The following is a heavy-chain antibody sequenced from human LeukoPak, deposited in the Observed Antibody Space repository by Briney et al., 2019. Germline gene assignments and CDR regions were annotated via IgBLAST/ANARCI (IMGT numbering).Heavy chain of an antibody. CDR2: SRYNGIET. D-gene: IGHD4-23*01. CDR1: GFNFSSFG. J-gene: IGHJ4*02. Sequence: PGESLRLSCAASGFNFSSFGMHWVRQAPGKGLEWVAFSRYNGIETYFADSVKGRFTISRDNSKNTLYLQINSPRGDDSAVYFCARSYGGNFFDYWGQGTLVTVSS. V-gene: IGHV3-30*02. CDR3: ARSYGGNFFDY.